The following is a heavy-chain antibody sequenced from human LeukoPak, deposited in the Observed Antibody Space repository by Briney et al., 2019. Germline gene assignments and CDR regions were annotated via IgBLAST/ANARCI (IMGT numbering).Heavy chain of an antibody. Sequence: GGSPRLSCAASGFTFSNYWMTWVRQAPGKGLEWVANIKKDGSEKNYVDSVKGRFTISRDNAKNSLYLQMNSLRAEETAVYYCAREVYSSSFRFDPWGQGTLVTVSS. CDR3: AREVYSSSFRFDP. CDR2: IKKDGSEK. CDR1: GFTFSNYW. D-gene: IGHD6-13*01. J-gene: IGHJ5*02. V-gene: IGHV3-7*01.